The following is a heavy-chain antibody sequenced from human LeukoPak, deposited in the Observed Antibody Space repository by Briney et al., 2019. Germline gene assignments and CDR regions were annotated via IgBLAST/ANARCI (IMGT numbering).Heavy chain of an antibody. V-gene: IGHV3-33*06. CDR2: IWYDGSNK. J-gene: IGHJ4*02. D-gene: IGHD6-25*01. CDR3: AKELPVAAALDY. Sequence: AGGSLRLSCAASGFTFSSYGMHWVRQAPGKGLEWVAVIWYDGSNKYYADSVKGRFTISRDNSKNTLYLQMNSLRAEDTAVYYCAKELPVAAALDYWGQGTLVTVSS. CDR1: GFTFSSYG.